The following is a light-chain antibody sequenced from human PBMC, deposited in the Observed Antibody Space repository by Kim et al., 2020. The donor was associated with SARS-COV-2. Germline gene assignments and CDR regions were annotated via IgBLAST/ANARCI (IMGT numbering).Light chain of an antibody. CDR2: RKS. V-gene: IGLV3-19*01. J-gene: IGLJ1*01. Sequence: SSELTQDPAVSVALGQTVRITCQGDSLRNYYASWYRQKPGQAPVLVIYRKSDRPSGIPDRFSGSSSGNTASLTITGAQAEDEADYYCNSRDSSGNHYVFGTGTQLTVL. CDR3: NSRDSSGNHYV. CDR1: SLRNYY.